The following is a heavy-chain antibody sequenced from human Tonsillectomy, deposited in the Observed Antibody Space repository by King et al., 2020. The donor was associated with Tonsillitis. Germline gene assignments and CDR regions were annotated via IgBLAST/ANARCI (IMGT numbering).Heavy chain of an antibody. J-gene: IGHJ4*02. D-gene: IGHD5-12*01. Sequence: VQLVESGAEVKKPGSSVKVSCTASGDSFSRYTITWVRQAPGQGLEWMGGIISISGTTYYAQKFQGRITITADESTNTAFMELGSLRSDDTAVYYCARVAKTSGYDVYYFDYWGQGTLVTVSS. CDR2: IISISGTT. CDR3: ARVAKTSGYDVYYFDY. V-gene: IGHV1-69*01. CDR1: GDSFSRYT.